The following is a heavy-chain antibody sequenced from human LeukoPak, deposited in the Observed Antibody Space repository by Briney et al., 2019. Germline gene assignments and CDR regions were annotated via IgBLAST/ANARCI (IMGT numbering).Heavy chain of an antibody. CDR2: ISSSSSTI. CDR1: GFTFSSYS. Sequence: PGGSLRLSCAASGFTFSSYSMNWVRQAPGKGLEWVSYISSSSSTIYYADSVKGRFTISRDNAKNSLYLQMNSLRAEDTAVYYCARDLTVTGGYWGQGTLVTVSS. D-gene: IGHD4-17*01. J-gene: IGHJ4*02. CDR3: ARDLTVTGGY. V-gene: IGHV3-48*04.